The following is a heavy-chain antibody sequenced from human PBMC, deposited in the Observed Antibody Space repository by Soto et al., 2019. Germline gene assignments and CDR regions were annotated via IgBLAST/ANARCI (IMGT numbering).Heavy chain of an antibody. V-gene: IGHV3-66*01. D-gene: IGHD5-18*01. CDR3: ARXEVDTAMADYYYYYMDV. Sequence: GGSLRLSCAASGFTVSSNYMSWVRQAPGKGLEWVSVIYSGGSTYYADSVKGRFTISRDNSKNTLYLQMNSLRAEETXVYYCARXEVDTAMADYYYYYMDVWGKGTTVTVSS. CDR1: GFTVSSNY. CDR2: IYSGGST. J-gene: IGHJ6*03.